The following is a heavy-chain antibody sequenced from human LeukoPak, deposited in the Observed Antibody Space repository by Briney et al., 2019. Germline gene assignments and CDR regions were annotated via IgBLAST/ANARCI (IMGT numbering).Heavy chain of an antibody. J-gene: IGHJ4*02. D-gene: IGHD2-15*01. Sequence: PGRSLRLSCAASGFTFDDYAMHWVRQAPGKGLEWVSGISWNSGSIGYADSVKGRFTISRDNAKNSLYLQMNSLRAEDTAVYYCAREGWYCSGGSCHDYWGQGTLVTVSS. CDR2: ISWNSGSI. CDR3: AREGWYCSGGSCHDY. CDR1: GFTFDDYA. V-gene: IGHV3-9*01.